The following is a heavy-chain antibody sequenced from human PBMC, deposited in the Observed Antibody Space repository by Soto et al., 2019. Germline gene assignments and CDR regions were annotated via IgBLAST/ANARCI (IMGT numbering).Heavy chain of an antibody. CDR2: IIPIFGTA. D-gene: IGHD6-6*01. Sequence: EASVKVSCKASGGTFSSYAISWVRQAPGQGLEWMGGIIPIFGTANYAQKFQGRVTITADESTSTAYMELSSLRSEDTAVYYCATRDIAARPTYYFDYWGQGTLVTVSS. CDR1: GGTFSSYA. V-gene: IGHV1-69*13. CDR3: ATRDIAARPTYYFDY. J-gene: IGHJ4*02.